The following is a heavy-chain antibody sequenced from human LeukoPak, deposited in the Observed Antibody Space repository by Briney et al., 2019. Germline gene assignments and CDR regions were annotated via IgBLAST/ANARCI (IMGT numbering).Heavy chain of an antibody. CDR2: INHSGST. D-gene: IGHD1-14*01. CDR3: ARNRHFDY. J-gene: IGHJ4*02. CDR1: GGSFSGYY. V-gene: IGHV4-34*01. Sequence: SETLSLTCAVYGGSFSGYYWSWIRQPPGKGLEWIGEINHSGSTNYNPSLKRRVTISVDTSKNQFSLKLSSVTAADTAVYYCARNRHFDYWGQGTLVTVSS.